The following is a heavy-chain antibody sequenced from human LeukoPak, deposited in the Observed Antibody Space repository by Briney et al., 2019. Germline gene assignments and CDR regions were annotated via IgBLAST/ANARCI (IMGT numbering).Heavy chain of an antibody. CDR2: IDPKNGNR. CDR1: GYTFINND. D-gene: IGHD2-15*01. V-gene: IGHV1-8*01. Sequence: ASVKVSCKASGYTFINNDINWVRQAPGQGLEWMAWIDPKNGNRGYAQNFPGRVTMTTDISINTAYLELSSLRSEDTAVYYCARSHTQKEFCGGGRCYPTVWWFDPWGQGTLVTVSS. CDR3: ARSHTQKEFCGGGRCYPTVWWFDP. J-gene: IGHJ5*02.